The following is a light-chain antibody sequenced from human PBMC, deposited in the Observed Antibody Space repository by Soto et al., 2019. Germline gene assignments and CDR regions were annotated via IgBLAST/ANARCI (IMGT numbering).Light chain of an antibody. CDR1: QSVSSY. CDR3: QQRSNWPPIT. V-gene: IGKV3-11*01. J-gene: IGKJ5*01. CDR2: DAS. Sequence: EIVLTQSPVTLSLSPGERATLPCRARQSVSSYLAWYQQKPGQAPRLLIYDASNRATGIPARFSGGGSGTDFTLTIDNLEPEDFAIYYCQQRSNWPPITFGQGTRLEIK.